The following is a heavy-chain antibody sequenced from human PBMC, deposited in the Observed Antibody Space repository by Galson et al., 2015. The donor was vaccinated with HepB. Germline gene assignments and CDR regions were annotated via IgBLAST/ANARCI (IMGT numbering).Heavy chain of an antibody. Sequence: ETLSLTCTVSGGSISSSSYYWGWIRQPPGKGLEWIGSIYYSGSTYYNPSLKSQVTISEDTSKNQFSLKLSSVTAADTAVYYCARLVVTPGLEAFDIWGQGTMVTVSS. D-gene: IGHD4-23*01. V-gene: IGHV4-39*01. CDR1: GGSISSSSYY. J-gene: IGHJ3*02. CDR2: IYYSGST. CDR3: ARLVVTPGLEAFDI.